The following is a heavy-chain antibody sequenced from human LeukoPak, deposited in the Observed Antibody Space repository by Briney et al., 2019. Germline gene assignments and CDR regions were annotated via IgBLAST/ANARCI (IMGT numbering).Heavy chain of an antibody. CDR2: INPNSGVT. CDR1: GDTFTDSF. Sequence: ASVKGSCKASGDTFTDSFIHWVRQAPGQGLEWRGGINPNSGVTNYAQKFQGRVTMSRDTSSSAAYMELIRLRSDDTAVYYCARGGSPIYYYYIHVWGKGTTVTISS. J-gene: IGHJ6*03. V-gene: IGHV1-2*02. CDR3: ARGGSPIYYYYIHV. D-gene: IGHD2-2*01.